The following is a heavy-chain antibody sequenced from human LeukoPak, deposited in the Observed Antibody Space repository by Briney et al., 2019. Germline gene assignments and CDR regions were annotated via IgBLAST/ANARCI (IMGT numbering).Heavy chain of an antibody. CDR3: ARDLVDVYGVFDY. D-gene: IGHD4-17*01. Sequence: GGSLRLSCAASGFTFSSYAMHWVRQAPGKGLEWVAVISYDGSNKYYADSVKGRFTISRDNSKNTLYLQMNSLRAEDTAVYYCARDLVDVYGVFDYWGQGTLVTVSS. V-gene: IGHV3-30*04. CDR2: ISYDGSNK. J-gene: IGHJ4*02. CDR1: GFTFSSYA.